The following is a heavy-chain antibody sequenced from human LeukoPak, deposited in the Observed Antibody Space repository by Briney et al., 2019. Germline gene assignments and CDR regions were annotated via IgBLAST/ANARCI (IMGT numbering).Heavy chain of an antibody. CDR2: IIPIFGTA. V-gene: IGHV1-69*13. J-gene: IGHJ4*02. CDR1: GGTFSSYA. Sequence: ASVKVSCKASGGTFSSYAISWVRQAPGQGLEWMGGIIPIFGTANYAQKFQGRVTITADESTSTAYMELSSLRSEDTAVYYCARSVRRELWFDYWGQGTLVTVSS. CDR3: ARSVRRELWFDY. D-gene: IGHD1-26*01.